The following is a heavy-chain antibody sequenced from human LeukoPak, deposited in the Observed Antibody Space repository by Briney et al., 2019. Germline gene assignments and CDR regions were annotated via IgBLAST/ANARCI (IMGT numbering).Heavy chain of an antibody. CDR3: AKPAGAMTTVTYYFDY. D-gene: IGHD4-17*01. CDR1: GFTFSSYA. CDR2: ISGSGGST. Sequence: GASLRLSCAASGFTFSSYAMSWVRQAPGKGLEWVSDISGSGGSTYYADSVKGRFTISRDNSKNTLYLQINSLRAEDTAVYYCAKPAGAMTTVTYYFDYWGQGTLVTVSS. V-gene: IGHV3-23*01. J-gene: IGHJ4*02.